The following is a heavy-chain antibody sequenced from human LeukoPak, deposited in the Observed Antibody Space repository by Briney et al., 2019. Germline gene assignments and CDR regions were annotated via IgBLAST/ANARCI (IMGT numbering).Heavy chain of an antibody. J-gene: IGHJ2*01. CDR1: TFTFSDYS. D-gene: IGHD4-17*01. Sequence: GSLRLSCAASTFTFSDYSMSWVRQAPGRGLEWVANIKEDGSEEDYVDSVKGRFTISRDNAKNSVYLQLNSLTPEDTAVYYCARDLRAGGTWSYGVYFDLWGRGTLVTVSS. V-gene: IGHV3-7*01. CDR2: IKEDGSEE. CDR3: ARDLRAGGTWSYGVYFDL.